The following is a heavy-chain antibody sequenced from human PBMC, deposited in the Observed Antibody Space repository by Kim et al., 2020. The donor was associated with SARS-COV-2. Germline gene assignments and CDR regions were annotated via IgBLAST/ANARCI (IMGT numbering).Heavy chain of an antibody. Sequence: ADSVKGRFTLSRDNAKNSLYLQMNSLRAEDTALYYCAKDIDQFGSDWFDPWGQGTLVTVSS. CDR3: AKDIDQFGSDWFDP. V-gene: IGHV3-9*01. J-gene: IGHJ5*02. D-gene: IGHD3-10*01.